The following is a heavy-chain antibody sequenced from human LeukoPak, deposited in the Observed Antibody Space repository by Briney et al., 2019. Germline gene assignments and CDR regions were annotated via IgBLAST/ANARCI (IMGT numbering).Heavy chain of an antibody. D-gene: IGHD1-26*01. CDR3: ARLVGATREPFDY. V-gene: IGHV1-2*02. CDR1: GYTFTSYY. Sequence: ASVKVSCKASGYTFTSYYINWVRQAPGQGLEWMGWINPNSGDTNYAQKFQGRVTMTRDTSISTAYMELSRLRSEDTAVYYCARLVGATREPFDYWGQGTLVTVSS. J-gene: IGHJ4*02. CDR2: INPNSGDT.